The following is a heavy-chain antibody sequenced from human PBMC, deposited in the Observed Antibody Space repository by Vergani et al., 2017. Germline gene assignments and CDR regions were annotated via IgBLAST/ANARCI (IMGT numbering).Heavy chain of an antibody. CDR1: GGTFSSYT. J-gene: IGHJ4*02. V-gene: IGHV1-69*02. CDR3: ASSYYDSSGYDYLVEY. CDR2: IIPILGIA. Sequence: QVQLVQSGADVKKPGSSVKVSCKASGGTFSSYTISWVRQAPGQGLEWMGRIIPILGIANYAQKFQGRVTITAEKSTSTAYMELSSLRSEDTGVYYWASSYYDSSGYDYLVEYWGQGTLVTVSS. D-gene: IGHD3-22*01.